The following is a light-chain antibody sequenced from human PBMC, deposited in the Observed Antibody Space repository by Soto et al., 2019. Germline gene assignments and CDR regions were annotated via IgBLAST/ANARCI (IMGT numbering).Light chain of an antibody. CDR1: QTVASN. CDR3: HQYNTWPRT. V-gene: IGKV3-15*01. J-gene: IGKJ1*01. Sequence: EIVRTQSPVTLSVSPGERVTLSCRASQTVASNLAWYQQKPGQAPRVVIHGASTRATDFPARFSGSGSGTEFTLTISSLQSEDIGAYYCHQYNTWPRTFGQGTKVDIK. CDR2: GAS.